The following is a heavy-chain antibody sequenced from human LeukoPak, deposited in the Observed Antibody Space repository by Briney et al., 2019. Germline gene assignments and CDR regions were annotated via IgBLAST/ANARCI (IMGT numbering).Heavy chain of an antibody. Sequence: GESLKISCKGSGYSFTTSWIGWVRQMPGKGLEWMGIIYPGESDTRYRPFFQAQVPISVDKSISTAFLQWSSLKASDTAMYYCATARFCSGGACYAEHWGQGTLVTVSS. CDR1: GYSFTTSW. CDR2: IYPGESDT. CDR3: ATARFCSGGACYAEH. D-gene: IGHD2-15*01. J-gene: IGHJ4*02. V-gene: IGHV5-51*01.